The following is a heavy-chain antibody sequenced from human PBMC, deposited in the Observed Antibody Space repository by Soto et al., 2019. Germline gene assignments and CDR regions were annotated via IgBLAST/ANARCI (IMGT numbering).Heavy chain of an antibody. CDR2: INHSGST. CDR3: ARDLSYGSGSFDP. Sequence: SETLSLTCAVYGGSFSGYYWSWIRQPPGKGLEWIGEINHSGSTNYNPSLKSRVTISVDTSKNQFSLKLSSVTAADTAVYYCARDLSYGSGSFDPWGQGTLVTVSS. D-gene: IGHD2-15*01. CDR1: GGSFSGYY. J-gene: IGHJ5*02. V-gene: IGHV4-34*01.